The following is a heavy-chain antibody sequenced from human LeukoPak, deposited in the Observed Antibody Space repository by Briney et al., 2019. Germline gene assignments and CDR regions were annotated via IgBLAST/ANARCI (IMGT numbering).Heavy chain of an antibody. D-gene: IGHD3-10*01. CDR3: ARLYGSGSDFDF. J-gene: IGHJ3*01. CDR2: IYYSGNA. Sequence: PSETLSLTCSVSGGSICSQYWSWVRQPPGKGLEWIGYIYYSGNANYNPSLKSRVTMSVDTSKNQFSLKMTSVTAADTAVYYCARLYGSGSDFDFWGQGTMVTVSS. CDR1: GGSICSQY. V-gene: IGHV4-59*08.